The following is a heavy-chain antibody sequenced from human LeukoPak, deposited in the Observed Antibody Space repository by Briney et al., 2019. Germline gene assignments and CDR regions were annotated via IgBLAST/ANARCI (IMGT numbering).Heavy chain of an antibody. J-gene: IGHJ4*02. D-gene: IGHD1-1*01. CDR1: GFPFIEYS. Sequence: GGSLRLSCTASGFPFIEYSMNWVRQVPGKGLEWIAYIGIDSGNTKYADSVWGRFTISADKTKNSLYLQMNSLRVEDTAVYYCARDHNYASDNWSQGTLVSVAS. V-gene: IGHV3-48*01. CDR3: ARDHNYASDN. CDR2: IGIDSGNT.